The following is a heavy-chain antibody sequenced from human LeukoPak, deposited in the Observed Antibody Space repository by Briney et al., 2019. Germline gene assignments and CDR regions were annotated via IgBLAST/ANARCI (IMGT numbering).Heavy chain of an antibody. V-gene: IGHV1-69*13. CDR3: AISETMSEPPYYLDY. J-gene: IGHJ4*02. D-gene: IGHD1-14*01. CDR2: IVPIFGAA. CDR1: GGTFSSYA. Sequence: GASVKVSCKASGGTFSSYAISWVRQAPGQGLEWMGGIVPIFGAANYSQKSQGRVTITADESTSTAYMELSSLRSEDTAVYYCAISETMSEPPYYLDYGGQGTLVTVSS.